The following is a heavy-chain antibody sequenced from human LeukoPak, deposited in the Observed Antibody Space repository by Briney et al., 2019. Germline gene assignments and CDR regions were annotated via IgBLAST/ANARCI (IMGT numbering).Heavy chain of an antibody. Sequence: PSETLSLTCAVYGGSFSGYYWSWIRQPPGKGLEWIGEINHSGSTNYNPSLKSRVTISVDTPKNQFSLKLSSVTAAGTAVYYCARIPMAGTYYYYYMDVWGKGTTVTVSS. J-gene: IGHJ6*03. CDR2: INHSGST. CDR1: GGSFSGYY. V-gene: IGHV4-34*01. D-gene: IGHD6-19*01. CDR3: ARIPMAGTYYYYYMDV.